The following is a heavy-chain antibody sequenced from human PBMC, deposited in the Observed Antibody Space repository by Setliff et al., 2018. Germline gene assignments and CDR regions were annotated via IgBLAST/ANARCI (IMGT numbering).Heavy chain of an antibody. D-gene: IGHD4-4*01. CDR1: GGSIRSGNDL. CDR2: ISAYTGRA. J-gene: IGHJ3*02. V-gene: IGHV4-30-4*01. Sequence: KTSETLSLTCTVSGGSIRSGNDLWSWLRQSPGKGLEWIAYISAYTGRAYYNPSLQSRAALSADTSKSQFSLRLTSVTAADTAVYYCAREVIDPVSSDAFDIWGQGRMVTV. CDR3: AREVIDPVSSDAFDI.